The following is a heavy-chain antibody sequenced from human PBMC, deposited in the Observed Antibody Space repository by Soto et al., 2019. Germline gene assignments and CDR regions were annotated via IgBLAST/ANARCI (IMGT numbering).Heavy chain of an antibody. Sequence: QVQLVQSGAEVKKPGASVKVSCKASGYTFTSYGISWVRQAPGQGLEWMGWISAYNGNTNYAQKLQGRVTMTTDTSTSKAYMELRSLRSDDTVVYYCARDKDDRPPLYYYGMDVWGQGTTVTVSS. CDR3: ARDKDDRPPLYYYGMDV. D-gene: IGHD3-22*01. V-gene: IGHV1-18*01. CDR1: GYTFTSYG. J-gene: IGHJ6*02. CDR2: ISAYNGNT.